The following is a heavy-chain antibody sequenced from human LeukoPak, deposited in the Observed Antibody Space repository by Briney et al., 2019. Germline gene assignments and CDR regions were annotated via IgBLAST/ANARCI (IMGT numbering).Heavy chain of an antibody. CDR2: LYTSGST. J-gene: IGHJ4*02. V-gene: IGHV4-4*07. CDR3: ATGESLDY. D-gene: IGHD1-14*01. Sequence: PSETLSLTCTVSGTSISSHYWSWIRQPAGKGLEWIGRLYTSGSTKYNPSLKSRVSMSVDTSKNEFSLKLSSVTAVDTAVYFCATGESLDYWGQGTLVTVSS. CDR1: GTSISSHY.